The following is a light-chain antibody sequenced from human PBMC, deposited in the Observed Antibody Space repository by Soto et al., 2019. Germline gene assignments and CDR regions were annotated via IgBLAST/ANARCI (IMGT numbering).Light chain of an antibody. CDR3: AAWDDSLNGNVV. V-gene: IGLV1-44*01. CDR2: SNN. J-gene: IGLJ2*01. CDR1: SSNIGSNT. Sequence: QSVLTQPPSASGTPGQRVTISCSGSSSNIGSNTVNWYQQLPGTAPKLLIYSNNQRPSGVPDRFSGSKSGTSASLAISGLQSEDEGDYYCAAWDDSLNGNVVFGGGTKVTVL.